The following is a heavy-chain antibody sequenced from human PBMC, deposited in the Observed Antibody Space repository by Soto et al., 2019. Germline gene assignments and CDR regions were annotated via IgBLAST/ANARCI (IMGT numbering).Heavy chain of an antibody. D-gene: IGHD1-7*01. J-gene: IGHJ4*02. V-gene: IGHV4-61*01. CDR3: ARVKGGTTRRAFDS. Sequence: QVQLQESGPGLVKPSETLSLTCTISGGSVSSGSYYWSWIRQPPGKGLEWIGYIYDNGGAYYSPSLRGRVVISVDRSENQFSLRLDSVTAADTAVYYCARVKGGTTRRAFDSWGQGTLVTVSS. CDR1: GGSVSSGSYY. CDR2: IYDNGGA.